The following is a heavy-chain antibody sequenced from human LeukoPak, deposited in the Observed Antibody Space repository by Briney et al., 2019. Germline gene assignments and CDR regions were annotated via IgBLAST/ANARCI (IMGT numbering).Heavy chain of an antibody. CDR3: TRESGAFSPFGF. Sequence: SGTLSLTCAVSGGSILSTNWWSWVRQPTGKGLEWIGEVHLNGATNYNPSVEGRVTMSIDKSKNHLSLEVISVTAADTAMYYCTRESGAFSPFGFWGQGTLVTVSS. V-gene: IGHV4-4*02. D-gene: IGHD1-26*01. CDR1: GGSILSTNW. CDR2: VHLNGAT. J-gene: IGHJ4*02.